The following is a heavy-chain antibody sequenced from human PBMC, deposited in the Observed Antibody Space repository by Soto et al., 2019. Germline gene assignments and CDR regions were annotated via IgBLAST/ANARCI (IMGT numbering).Heavy chain of an antibody. J-gene: IGHJ1*01. Sequence: EVQLVESGGGLVQPGGSLRLSCVASGFTFSSYWMHWVRQAPGKGLVWVSRINSDGSSTTYADSVKGRFTISRDNAKNTLYLQMNSLRAEDTAVYYCATGAGSPFQHWGQGTLVTVSS. CDR3: ATGAGSPFQH. D-gene: IGHD3-10*01. CDR2: INSDGSST. V-gene: IGHV3-74*01. CDR1: GFTFSSYW.